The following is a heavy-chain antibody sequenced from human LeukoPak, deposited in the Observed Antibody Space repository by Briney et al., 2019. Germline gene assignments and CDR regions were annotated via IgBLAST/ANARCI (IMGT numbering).Heavy chain of an antibody. Sequence: GGSLRLSCAASGFTFSSYDMHWVRQGTGKGLEWVSAIGPTGATYYPGSVKGRFAISRENAKNSLYLQMNSLRAGDTAVYYCARDHCSGGRCYMDAWGKGTTVTVSS. CDR3: ARDHCSGGRCYMDA. CDR1: GFTFSSYD. CDR2: IGPTGAT. J-gene: IGHJ6*03. V-gene: IGHV3-13*01. D-gene: IGHD2-15*01.